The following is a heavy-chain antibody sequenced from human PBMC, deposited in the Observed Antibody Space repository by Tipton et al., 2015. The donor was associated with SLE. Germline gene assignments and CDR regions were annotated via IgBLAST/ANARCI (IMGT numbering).Heavy chain of an antibody. J-gene: IGHJ3*02. CDR2: IFPGDSDT. V-gene: IGHV5-51*03. Sequence: VQLVPSGAEVKKPGESLKISCKGSGYSFISYWIGWVRQMPGKGLEWMGIIFPGDSDTRYSPSFQGQVTISADKSISTAYLQWSSLKASDTAMYYCARRAGYSYGNDAFDIWGQGTMVTVSS. CDR3: ARRAGYSYGNDAFDI. CDR1: GYSFISYW. D-gene: IGHD5-18*01.